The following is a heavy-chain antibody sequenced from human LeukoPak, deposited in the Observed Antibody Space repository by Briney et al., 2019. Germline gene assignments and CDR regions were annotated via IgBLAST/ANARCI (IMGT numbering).Heavy chain of an antibody. V-gene: IGHV4-4*02. CDR3: ARVGRKGGWIVVVADAFDI. D-gene: IGHD2-21*01. CDR1: GGSISSSNW. CDR2: IYHSGST. J-gene: IGHJ3*02. Sequence: SGTLSLTCAVSGGSISSSNWWSWVRQPPGKGLEWIGEIYHSGSTNYNPSLKSRVTISVDKSKNQFSLKLSSVTAADTAVYYCARVGRKGGWIVVVADAFDIWGQGTMVTVS.